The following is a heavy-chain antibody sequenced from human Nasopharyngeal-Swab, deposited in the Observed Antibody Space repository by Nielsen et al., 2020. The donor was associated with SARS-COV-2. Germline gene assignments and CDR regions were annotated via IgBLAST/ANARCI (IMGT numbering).Heavy chain of an antibody. J-gene: IGHJ4*02. CDR1: GFIFSSYT. CDR2: ISGGGST. CDR3: ASEVGGSYRDFDY. D-gene: IGHD3-16*02. Sequence: GESLKISCVGSGFIFSSYTMHWVRQAPGKGLEWVSAISGGGSTFYAESVRGRFTVSRENFRKTLYLEMNSLRVEDTALYYCASEVGGSYRDFDYWAQGTLVTVSS. V-gene: IGHV3-23*01.